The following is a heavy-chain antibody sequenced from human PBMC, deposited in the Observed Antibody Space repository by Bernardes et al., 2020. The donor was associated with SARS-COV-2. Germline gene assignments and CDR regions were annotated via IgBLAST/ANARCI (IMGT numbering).Heavy chain of an antibody. CDR2: ISNTGGTT. CDR3: AKGGDGYNFDYYGMDV. J-gene: IGHJ6*02. CDR1: GFTFPNSA. V-gene: IGHV3-23*01. Sequence: GSALRASCAASGFTFPNSAMSWVRQAPGKGLEWVSGISNTGGTTYDADFVKGRFIISRDNSKNTLHLQMNSLRVDDTAVYFCAKGGDGYNFDYYGMDVWGQGTTVTVS. D-gene: IGHD2-21*01.